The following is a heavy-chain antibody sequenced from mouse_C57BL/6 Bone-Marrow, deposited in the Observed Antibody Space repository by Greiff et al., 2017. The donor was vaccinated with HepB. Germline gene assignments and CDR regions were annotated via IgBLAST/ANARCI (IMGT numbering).Heavy chain of an antibody. V-gene: IGHV5-9-1*02. CDR2: ISSGGDYI. D-gene: IGHD1-3*01. Sequence: EVKVVESGEGLVKPGGSLKLSCAASGFTFSSYAMSWVRQTPEKRLEWVAYISSGGDYIYYADTVKGRFTISRDNARNTQYLQRSSLKSEDTAMYYGTKVLAAFDVWGTGTTVTVSS. CDR3: TKVLAAFDV. CDR1: GFTFSSYA. J-gene: IGHJ1*03.